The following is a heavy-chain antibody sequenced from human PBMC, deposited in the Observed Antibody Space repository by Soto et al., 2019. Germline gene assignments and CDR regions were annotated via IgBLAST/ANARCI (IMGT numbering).Heavy chain of an antibody. CDR2: IFPNDEK. CDR1: GFSLSNARMG. J-gene: IGHJ4*02. CDR3: ARTVYGSTVLFDY. Sequence: QVTLKESGPVLVKPTETLTLTCTVSGFSLSNARMGVSWIRQPPGKALEWLAHIFPNDEKSYSTSLKSRLTISKDTSKSQVVLTMTNMDPVDTATYYCARTVYGSTVLFDYWGQGTLVTVSS. V-gene: IGHV2-26*01. D-gene: IGHD2-8*01.